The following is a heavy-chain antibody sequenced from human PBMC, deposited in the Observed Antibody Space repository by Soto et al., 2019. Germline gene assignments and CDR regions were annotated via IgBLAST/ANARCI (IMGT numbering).Heavy chain of an antibody. V-gene: IGHV3-13*01. D-gene: IGHD3-10*01. J-gene: IGHJ5*02. Sequence: LSCAAFGVTFRTLDMHWIRQGTGKGLEWVSAIRTTGDTYYADSVKGRFTISRENAKNAFYLQMNSLSAGDTAVYYCARDRSRGWFDPWGRGTLVTVSS. CDR2: IRTTGDT. CDR3: ARDRSRGWFDP. CDR1: GVTFRTLD.